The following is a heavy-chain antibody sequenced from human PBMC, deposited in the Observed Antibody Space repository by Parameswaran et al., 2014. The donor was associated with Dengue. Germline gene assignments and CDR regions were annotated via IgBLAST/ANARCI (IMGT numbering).Heavy chain of an antibody. CDR2: INTNTGNP. CDR3: ARDFFDYYGSGSYYNFLAI. V-gene: IGHV7-4-1*02. J-gene: IGHJ3*02. D-gene: IGHD3-10*01. Sequence: WVRQAPGQGLGWMGWINTNTGNPTYAQGFTERFVFSLDTSVSTAYLQISSLKAEDTAVYYCARDFFDYYGSGSYYNFLAIWGQGTMVTVSS.